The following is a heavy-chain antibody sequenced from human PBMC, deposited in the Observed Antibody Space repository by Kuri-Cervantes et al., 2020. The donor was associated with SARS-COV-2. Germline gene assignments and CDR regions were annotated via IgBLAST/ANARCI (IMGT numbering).Heavy chain of an antibody. CDR2: INPNSGGT. J-gene: IGHJ3*02. CDR1: GYTFTGYY. D-gene: IGHD3-3*01. V-gene: IGHV1-2*02. Sequence: ASVKVSCKASGYTFTGYYMHWVRQAPGQGLEWMGWINPNSGGTNYEQKFQGRVTMTRDTSINTAYMELSRMRSDDTAVYYCASISSGSVLRFLEWSVEDAFDILGQGTMVTVSS. CDR3: ASISSGSVLRFLEWSVEDAFDI.